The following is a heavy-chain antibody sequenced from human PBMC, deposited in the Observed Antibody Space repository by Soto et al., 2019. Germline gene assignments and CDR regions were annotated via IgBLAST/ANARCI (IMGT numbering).Heavy chain of an antibody. CDR2: ISYDGSNK. V-gene: IGHV3-30*03. J-gene: IGHJ6*02. CDR1: GFTFSSYG. Sequence: HPGGSLRLSCSASGFTFSSYGMHWVRQAPGKGLEWVAVISYDGSNKYYADSVKGRFTISRDNSKNTLYLQMNSLRAEDTAVYYCARDLNWNYGMDVWGQGTTVTVSS. D-gene: IGHD1-1*01. CDR3: ARDLNWNYGMDV.